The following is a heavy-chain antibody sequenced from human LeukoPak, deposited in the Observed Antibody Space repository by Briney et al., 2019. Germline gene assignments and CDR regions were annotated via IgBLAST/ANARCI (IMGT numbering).Heavy chain of an antibody. Sequence: SETLSLTCTVSGGSISTCYWNWIRQPPGKGLEWIGYIYYSGATNYNPSLKSRVIISVDTSKNQFSLKLSSVTAADTAVYYCARGVYIAAAQYGFWGQGTLVTVSS. CDR1: GGSISTCY. J-gene: IGHJ4*02. V-gene: IGHV4-59*01. CDR3: ARGVYIAAAQYGF. CDR2: IYYSGAT. D-gene: IGHD6-13*01.